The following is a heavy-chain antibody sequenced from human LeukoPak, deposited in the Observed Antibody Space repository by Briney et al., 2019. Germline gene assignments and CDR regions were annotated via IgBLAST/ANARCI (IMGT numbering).Heavy chain of an antibody. J-gene: IGHJ6*03. Sequence: GGSLRLSCAASGFSVSSNYMSWVRQAPGKGLEWVSVIYSGGSTYYADSVKGGFTIARDNSKNTLYLGMNSLRAEDTAVYYCARGLVVAARGRIYYYYYYMDVWGKGTTVTVSS. V-gene: IGHV3-53*01. D-gene: IGHD2-15*01. CDR3: ARGLVVAARGRIYYYYYYMDV. CDR2: IYSGGST. CDR1: GFSVSSNY.